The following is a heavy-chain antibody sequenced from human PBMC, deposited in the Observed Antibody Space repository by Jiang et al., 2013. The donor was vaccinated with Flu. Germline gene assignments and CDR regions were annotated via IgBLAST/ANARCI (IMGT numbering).Heavy chain of an antibody. CDR3: ARGPRITIFGVVIIPPDY. CDR2: INHSGST. J-gene: IGHJ4*02. Sequence: LLKPSETLSLTCAVYGGSFSGYYWSWIRQPPGKGPEWIGEINHSGSTNYNPSLKSRVTISVDTSKNQFSLKLSSVTAADTAVYYCARGPRITIFGVVIIPPDYWGQGTLVTVSS. V-gene: IGHV4-34*01. D-gene: IGHD3-3*01. CDR1: GGSFSGYY.